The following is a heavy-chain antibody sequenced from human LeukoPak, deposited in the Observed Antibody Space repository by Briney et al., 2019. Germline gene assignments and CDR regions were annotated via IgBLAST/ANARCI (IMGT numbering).Heavy chain of an antibody. Sequence: GASVKVSCKASGGTFSSYAISWVRQAPGQGLEWMGWINPNSGVTNYAQKFQGRVTMTRDTSISTAYMELSRLRSDDTAVYYCAREGDGYSGYEAPDYWGQGTLVTVSS. CDR1: GGTFSSYA. CDR3: AREGDGYSGYEAPDY. J-gene: IGHJ4*02. CDR2: INPNSGVT. D-gene: IGHD5-12*01. V-gene: IGHV1-2*02.